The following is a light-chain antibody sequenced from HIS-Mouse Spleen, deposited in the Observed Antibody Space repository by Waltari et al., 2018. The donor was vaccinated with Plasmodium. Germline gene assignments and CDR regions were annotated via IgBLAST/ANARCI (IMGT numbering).Light chain of an antibody. CDR2: DAS. Sequence: DIQMTQSSSSLSASVGDRVTITCQANQDISNYLNWYQQKPGKAPKLLIYDASNLETGVPSRFSGSGSGTDFTFTISSLQPEDIATYYCQQYDNLPPLFTFGPGTKVDIK. J-gene: IGKJ3*01. CDR1: QDISNY. V-gene: IGKV1-33*01. CDR3: QQYDNLPPLFT.